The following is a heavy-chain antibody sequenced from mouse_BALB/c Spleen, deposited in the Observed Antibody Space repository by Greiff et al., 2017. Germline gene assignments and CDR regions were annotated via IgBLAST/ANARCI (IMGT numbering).Heavy chain of an antibody. Sequence: QAQLQQPGAELVRPGASVKLSCKASGYTFTSYWINWVKQRPGQGLEWIGNIYPSDSYTNYNQKFKDKATLTVDKSSSTAYMQLSSPTSEDSAVYYCTRSNLYYAMDYWGQGTSVTVSS. J-gene: IGHJ4*01. CDR1: GYTFTSYW. CDR2: IYPSDSYT. CDR3: TRSNLYYAMDY. V-gene: IGHV1-69*02.